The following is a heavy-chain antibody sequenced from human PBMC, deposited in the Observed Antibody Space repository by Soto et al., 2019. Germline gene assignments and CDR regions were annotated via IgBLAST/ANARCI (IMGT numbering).Heavy chain of an antibody. CDR3: ARAHSTGWHYFDY. CDR2: INYSGTT. CDR1: GGSINSDDCY. D-gene: IGHD6-19*01. J-gene: IGHJ4*02. V-gene: IGHV4-30-4*01. Sequence: SETLSLTCTVSGGSINSDDCYWSWIRQSPGKGLEWIGYINYSGTTYYNPSLKSRVIISVDRSKNHFSLRLTSVTAADTAIYYCARAHSTGWHYFDYWGPGTLVTVSS.